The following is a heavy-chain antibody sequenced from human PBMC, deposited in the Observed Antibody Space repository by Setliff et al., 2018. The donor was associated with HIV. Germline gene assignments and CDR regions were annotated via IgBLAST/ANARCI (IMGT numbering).Heavy chain of an antibody. CDR3: ARRPLSYSCGRGAFDI. CDR2: IYHSGST. V-gene: IGHV4-38-2*01. Sequence: SETLSLTCAVSGYSISSGYYWGWIRQPPGKGLEWIGSIYHSGSTYYNPSLKSRVTISVDTSKNQFSLKLSSVTAADTAVYYCARRPLSYSCGRGAFDIWGQGTMVTVSS. D-gene: IGHD6-19*01. CDR1: GYSISSGYY. J-gene: IGHJ3*02.